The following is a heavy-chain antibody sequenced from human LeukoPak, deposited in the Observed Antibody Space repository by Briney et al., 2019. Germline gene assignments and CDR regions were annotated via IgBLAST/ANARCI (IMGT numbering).Heavy chain of an antibody. J-gene: IGHJ5*02. CDR1: GFTFSSYG. D-gene: IGHD3-10*01. CDR3: ARSQPRDSGTYLFDWFDP. CDR2: ISTSSIYI. V-gene: IGHV3-21*01. Sequence: GGSLRLSCAASGFTFSSYGMSWVRQAPGKGLEWVSSISTSSIYIYYADSVKGRFTISRDNAKNSLYLQLNSLRAEDTAVYYCARSQPRDSGTYLFDWFDPWGQGTLVTVPS.